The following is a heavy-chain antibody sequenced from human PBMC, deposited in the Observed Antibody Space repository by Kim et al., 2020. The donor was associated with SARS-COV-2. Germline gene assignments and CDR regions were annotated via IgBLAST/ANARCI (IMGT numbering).Heavy chain of an antibody. D-gene: IGHD3-22*01. Sequence: SVKVSCKASGGTFSSYAISWVRQAPGQGLEWMGGIIPIFGTANYAQKFQGRVTITADESTSTAYMELSSLRSEDTAVYYCATGARLLGPDYYYYGMDVWGKGNTVNVSS. J-gene: IGHJ6*04. CDR2: IIPIFGTA. CDR1: GGTFSSYA. V-gene: IGHV1-69*13. CDR3: ATGARLLGPDYYYYGMDV.